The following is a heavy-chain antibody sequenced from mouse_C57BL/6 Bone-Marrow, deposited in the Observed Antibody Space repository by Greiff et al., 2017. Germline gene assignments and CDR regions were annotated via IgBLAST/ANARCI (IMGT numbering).Heavy chain of an antibody. CDR2: IYPSDSET. CDR3: ARGDYGCSGYYFDY. CDR1: GYTFTSYW. V-gene: IGHV1-61*01. J-gene: IGHJ2*01. D-gene: IGHD1-1*01. Sequence: QVQLQQPGAELVMPGSSVKLSCKASGYTFTSYWMDWVKQRPGQGLEWIGNIYPSDSETHYNQKFKDKATLTVDKSSSTAYMQLSSLTSEDSAVYYCARGDYGCSGYYFDYWGQGTTLTVSA.